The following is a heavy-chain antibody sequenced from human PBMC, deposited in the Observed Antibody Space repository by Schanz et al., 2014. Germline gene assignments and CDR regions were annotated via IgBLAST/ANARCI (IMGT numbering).Heavy chain of an antibody. CDR3: VKDLQRELLRDDHYYGMDV. J-gene: IGHJ6*02. D-gene: IGHD1-26*01. CDR2: ISWNSGSI. Sequence: EVQLVESGGGLVQPGGSLRLSCAASGFTFSTYWMSWVRQAPGKGLEWVSGISWNSGSIGYADSVKGRFTTSRDNSKNTMYLQMNSLRAEDTAVYYCVKDLQRELLRDDHYYGMDVWGQGTTVTVSS. V-gene: IGHV3-23*04. CDR1: GFTFSTYW.